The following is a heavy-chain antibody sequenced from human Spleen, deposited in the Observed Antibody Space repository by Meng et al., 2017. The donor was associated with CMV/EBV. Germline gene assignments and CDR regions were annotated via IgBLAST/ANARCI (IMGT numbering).Heavy chain of an antibody. J-gene: IGHJ5*02. D-gene: IGHD4-23*01. Sequence: ETLSLTCAASGFTFEDYGMSWVRQTPGKGLEWVSGINWNGGSRAYAESVKGRFTISRDNAKNSLYLQMNSLRAEDTAFYYCASAFRSRGVTASFDPWGQGTLVTVSS. V-gene: IGHV3-20*04. CDR3: ASAFRSRGVTASFDP. CDR2: INWNGGSR. CDR1: GFTFEDYG.